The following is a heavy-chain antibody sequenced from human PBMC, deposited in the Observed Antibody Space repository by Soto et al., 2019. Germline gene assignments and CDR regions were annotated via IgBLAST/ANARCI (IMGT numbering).Heavy chain of an antibody. CDR1: GGSISSSSYY. J-gene: IGHJ6*02. CDR2: IYYSGST. CDR3: ARHVGSSSSSFYYGMDV. Sequence: SETLSLTFPVPGGSISSSSYYGCWIRQPPGKGLEWIGSIYYSGSTYYNPSLKSRVTISVDTSKNQFSLKLSSVTAADTAVYYCARHVGSSSSSFYYGMDVWGQGTTVT. V-gene: IGHV4-39*01. D-gene: IGHD6-6*01.